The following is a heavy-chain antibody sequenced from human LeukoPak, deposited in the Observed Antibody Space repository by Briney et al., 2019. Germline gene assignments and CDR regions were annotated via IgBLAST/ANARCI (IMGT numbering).Heavy chain of an antibody. V-gene: IGHV3-33*01. CDR3: AREIWFGESRSYCDY. Sequence: GTSLRLSCAASGFTFNSYGMHWVRQAPGKGQEWVAAIWYDGSKQYYADSVKGRFTISRDNSKNTLNLQMNSLGGEDTAVYYCAREIWFGESRSYCDYWGQGTLVTVSS. CDR1: GFTFNSYG. D-gene: IGHD3-10*01. J-gene: IGHJ4*02. CDR2: IWYDGSKQ.